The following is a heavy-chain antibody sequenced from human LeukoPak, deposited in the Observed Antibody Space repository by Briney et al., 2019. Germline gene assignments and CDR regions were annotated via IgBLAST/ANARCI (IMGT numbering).Heavy chain of an antibody. Sequence: SETLSLTCTVSDGSISSYYWSWIRQPPGKGPEWIGYIYYSGSTNYNPSLKSRVTMSVDTSKNQFSLKLSSVTAADTAVYYCAREDGDLYWYFDLWGRGTLVTVSS. CDR2: IYYSGST. V-gene: IGHV4-59*12. CDR1: DGSISSYY. J-gene: IGHJ2*01. CDR3: AREDGDLYWYFDL. D-gene: IGHD4-17*01.